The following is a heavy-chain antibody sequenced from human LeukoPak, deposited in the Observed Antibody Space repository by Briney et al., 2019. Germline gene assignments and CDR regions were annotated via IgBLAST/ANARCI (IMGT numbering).Heavy chain of an antibody. CDR1: GFTFSSYA. V-gene: IGHV3-30-3*01. CDR2: ISYDGSNK. Sequence: GGSLRLSCAASGFTFSSYAMHWVRQAPGKGLEWVAVISYDGSNKYYADSVKGRFTISRDNSKNTLYLQMNSLRAEDTAVYYCARDRSTPGIAAAGTNYWGQGTLVTVSS. CDR3: ARDRSTPGIAAAGTNY. D-gene: IGHD6-13*01. J-gene: IGHJ4*02.